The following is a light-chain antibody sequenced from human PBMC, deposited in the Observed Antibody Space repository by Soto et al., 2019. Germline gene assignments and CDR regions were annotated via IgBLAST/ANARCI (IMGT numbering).Light chain of an antibody. CDR3: SSYAGSNNVI. J-gene: IGLJ2*01. Sequence: QSVLTQPPSASGSLGQSVTISCTGTSSDVGGYNYVSWYQQHPGKAPKLMIYEVSERPSGVPDRFSGSKSGNTASLTVSGLQAEDEADYYCSSYAGSNNVIFGGGTKLTVL. CDR1: SSDVGGYNY. V-gene: IGLV2-8*01. CDR2: EVS.